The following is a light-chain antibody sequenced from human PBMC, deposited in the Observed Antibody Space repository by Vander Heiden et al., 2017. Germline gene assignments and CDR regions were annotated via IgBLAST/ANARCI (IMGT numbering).Light chain of an antibody. Sequence: DIQMTQSPSSLSPSVGDRVTITCQASQDIDKYLNWYQQKPVIAPKLLIYDASNLGTGVPSRFSGGGSGTDFTLTISSLHPEDIATYYCQRADDFAYTFGQGTRLEI. CDR2: DAS. J-gene: IGKJ2*01. CDR3: QRADDFAYT. CDR1: QDIDKY. V-gene: IGKV1-33*01.